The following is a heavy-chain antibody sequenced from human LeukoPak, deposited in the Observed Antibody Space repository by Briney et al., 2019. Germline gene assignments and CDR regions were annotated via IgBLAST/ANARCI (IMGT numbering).Heavy chain of an antibody. CDR1: GVSFSSYY. V-gene: IGHV4-59*01. D-gene: IGHD2-15*01. CDR3: ARRYCSGGSCYSALDY. CDR2: IHYSGST. Sequence: SETLSLTCTVSGVSFSSYYWSWIRQPPGQGLEWIWDIHYSGSTNYNPSLRSRVTISVDTSKNQFSLKLSSVTAADTAVYYCARRYCSGGSCYSALDYWGQGTLVTVSS. J-gene: IGHJ4*02.